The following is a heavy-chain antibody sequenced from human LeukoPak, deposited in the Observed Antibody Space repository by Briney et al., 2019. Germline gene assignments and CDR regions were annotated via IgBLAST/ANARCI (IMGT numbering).Heavy chain of an antibody. Sequence: LSLTCAVSGGSISSGGYSWSWVRQAPGKGLEWVSAISGSGGSTYYADSVKGRFTISRDNSKNTLYLQMNSLRAGDTAVYYCAMLVDTTYWGQGTLVTVSS. CDR1: GGSISSGGYS. CDR2: ISGSGGST. D-gene: IGHD5-18*01. J-gene: IGHJ4*02. V-gene: IGHV3-23*01. CDR3: AMLVDTTY.